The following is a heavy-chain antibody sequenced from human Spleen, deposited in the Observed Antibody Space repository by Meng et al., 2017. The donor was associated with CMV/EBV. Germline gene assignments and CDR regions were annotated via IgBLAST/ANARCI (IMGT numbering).Heavy chain of an antibody. CDR3: ARVRVTMLVVVIDFGMDV. CDR1: GYTLTSYG. Sequence: ASVKVSCKASGYTLTSYGISWVRQAPGQGLEWMGWINAYNGNRDYAQKLQGRVTMTTDTSTSTVYMELRSLRSDDTAVYYCARVRVTMLVVVIDFGMDVWGQGTTVTVSS. CDR2: INAYNGNR. J-gene: IGHJ6*02. V-gene: IGHV1-18*01. D-gene: IGHD3-22*01.